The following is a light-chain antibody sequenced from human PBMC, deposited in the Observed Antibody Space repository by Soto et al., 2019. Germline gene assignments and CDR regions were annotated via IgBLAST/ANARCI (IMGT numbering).Light chain of an antibody. Sequence: EIVMAQSPATLSVSPGERAALSCRASQSISTNLAWYQQKPGQAPRLLIYGAYTRATGIPARFSGSGSVTEFTLTISRLQSEDFAVYYCQQYTNWPPLTFDGGTQVEIK. V-gene: IGKV3-15*01. J-gene: IGKJ4*01. CDR3: QQYTNWPPLT. CDR2: GAY. CDR1: QSISTN.